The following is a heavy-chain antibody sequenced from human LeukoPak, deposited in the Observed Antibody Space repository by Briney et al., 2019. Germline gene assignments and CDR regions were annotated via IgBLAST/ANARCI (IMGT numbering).Heavy chain of an antibody. D-gene: IGHD4-23*01. J-gene: IGHJ4*02. CDR2: IHYSGST. CDR3: TRHHDYGDKIDY. V-gene: IGHV4-39*01. CDR1: GGSVTSASHY. Sequence: TETLSLTCTVSGGSVTSASHYWAWIRQPPGKGLEWIGSIHYSGSTYYSPSLKSRLTISGDTSKSQFSLKLTFVTAADTAVYYCTRHHDYGDKIDYWGQGTLVTVSS.